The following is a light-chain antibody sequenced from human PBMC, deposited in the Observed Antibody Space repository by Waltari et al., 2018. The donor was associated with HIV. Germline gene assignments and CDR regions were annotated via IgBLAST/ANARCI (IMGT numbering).Light chain of an antibody. J-gene: IGLJ2*01. CDR3: CSYAGVDTPVV. CDR2: EVT. Sequence: QSALTQPASMSGSPGQSITISCSGTSSDVGRYNLVYWYQQPPGKVPKLIIYEVTKRPSDVSNRFSASKSGDTASLTISGLQPEDEADYYCCSYAGVDTPVVFGGGTKLTVL. CDR1: SSDVGRYNL. V-gene: IGLV2-23*02.